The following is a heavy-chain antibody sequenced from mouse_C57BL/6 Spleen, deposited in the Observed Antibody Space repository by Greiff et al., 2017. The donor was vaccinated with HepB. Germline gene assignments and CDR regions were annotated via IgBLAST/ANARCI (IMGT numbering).Heavy chain of an antibody. CDR2: IDPNSGGT. J-gene: IGHJ4*01. D-gene: IGHD6-5*01. CDR1: GYTFTSYW. V-gene: IGHV1-72*01. CDR3: VNLITTGSYVIGT. Sequence: QVQLQQPGAELVKPGASVKLSCKASGYTFTSYWMHWVKQRPGRGLEWIGRIDPNSGGTKYNEKFKSKATLTVDKPSSTAYMQLSSLTSEESAVYYCVNLITTGSYVIGTWGERNPDTVSS.